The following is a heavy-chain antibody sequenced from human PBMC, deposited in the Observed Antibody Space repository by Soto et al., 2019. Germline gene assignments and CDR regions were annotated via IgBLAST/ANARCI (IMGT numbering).Heavy chain of an antibody. CDR3: AKGRGVVVVAATPLAY. CDR1: GFTFSSYG. J-gene: IGHJ4*02. D-gene: IGHD2-15*01. Sequence: QVQLVESGGGVVQPGRSLRLSCAASGFTFSSYGMHWVRQAPGKGLEWVAVISYDGSNKYYADSVKGRFTIARDNSKNPLYLQMNSLRAEDTAVYYCAKGRGVVVVAATPLAYWGQGTLVTVSS. CDR2: ISYDGSNK. V-gene: IGHV3-30*18.